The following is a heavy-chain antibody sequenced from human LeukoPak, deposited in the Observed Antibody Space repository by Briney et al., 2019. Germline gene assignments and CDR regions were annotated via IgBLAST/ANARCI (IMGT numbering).Heavy chain of an antibody. CDR3: PRMTEYSSSADAFDI. CDR1: GYSISSGYY. CDR2: IYHSGST. J-gene: IGHJ3*02. V-gene: IGHV4-38-2*01. Sequence: SETLSLTCAVSGYSISSGYYWGCIRQPPGKGLEWMGSIYHSGSTYYNPSLKSRVTISVDTSKNQFSLKLSSVTAADTAVYYCPRMTEYSSSADAFDIWGQGTMVTVSS. D-gene: IGHD6-6*01.